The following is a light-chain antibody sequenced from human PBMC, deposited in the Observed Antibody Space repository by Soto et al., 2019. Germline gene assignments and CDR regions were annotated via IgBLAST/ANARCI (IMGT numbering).Light chain of an antibody. J-gene: IGKJ1*01. Sequence: EIXLTQSPGTVSLSPGERATLSCRASQSVNSNFLAWYQQKPGQAPRLLIYGASSRATGVPDRFSGSGSGTDFTLTISRLEPEDFAVYFCQQYGSSPSTFGQRTKVEI. V-gene: IGKV3-20*01. CDR3: QQYGSSPST. CDR2: GAS. CDR1: QSVNSNF.